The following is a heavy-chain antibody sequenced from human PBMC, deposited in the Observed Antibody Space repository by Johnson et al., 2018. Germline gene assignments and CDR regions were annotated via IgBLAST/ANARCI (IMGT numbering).Heavy chain of an antibody. Sequence: VQVVQSGAEVKKPGESLKISCKGSGYSFTSYWIGWVRQMPGKGLEWMGIIYPGDSDTRYSPSFQGQVTISADKSITTAYLQWTSLKASDTARYYSASPSRTIFGALDVWGKGTTVTVSS. CDR2: IYPGDSDT. V-gene: IGHV5-51*01. J-gene: IGHJ6*04. CDR3: ASPSRTIFGALDV. CDR1: GYSFTSYW. D-gene: IGHD3-9*01.